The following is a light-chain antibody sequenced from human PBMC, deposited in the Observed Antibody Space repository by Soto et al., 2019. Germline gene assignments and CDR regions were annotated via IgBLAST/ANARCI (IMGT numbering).Light chain of an antibody. Sequence: QSALTQPASVSGSPGQSITIFCTGTSSDIGIYNFVSWYQQHPGKAPKLMIYNVYSRPSGVSSRFSGSKSGNTASLTISWLQAEDEADYYCFSYAGNSTWVFGGGTKLTVL. J-gene: IGLJ3*02. CDR1: SSDIGIYNF. CDR3: FSYAGNSTWV. V-gene: IGLV2-14*03. CDR2: NVY.